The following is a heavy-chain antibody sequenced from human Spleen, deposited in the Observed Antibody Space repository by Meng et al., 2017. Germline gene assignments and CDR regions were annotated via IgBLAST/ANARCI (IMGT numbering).Heavy chain of an antibody. Sequence: GESLKISCTASGFTFGDYVMSWVRQAPGKGLEWVGFIRSKAYGGTTEYAASVKGRFTISRDDSKSIASLQMNSLKTEDTAVYYCTRDLTTNYHYYSSMDVWGHGTTVTVSS. CDR2: IRSKAYGGTT. CDR1: GFTFGDYV. D-gene: IGHD4-11*01. V-gene: IGHV3-49*04. J-gene: IGHJ6*02. CDR3: TRDLTTNYHYYSSMDV.